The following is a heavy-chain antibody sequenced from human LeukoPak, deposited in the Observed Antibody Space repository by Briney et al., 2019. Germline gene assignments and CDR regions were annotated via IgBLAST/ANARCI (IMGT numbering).Heavy chain of an antibody. CDR3: AKDIYRGSSSMGSFDY. V-gene: IGHV3-9*01. Sequence: PGGSLRLSCAASGFTFDDYAMHWVRQAPGKGLEWVSGISWNSGSTGYADSVKGRFTISRDNAKNSLYLQMNSLRAEDTALYYCAKDIYRGSSSMGSFDYWGQGTLVTVSS. D-gene: IGHD6-6*01. CDR2: ISWNSGST. CDR1: GFTFDDYA. J-gene: IGHJ4*02.